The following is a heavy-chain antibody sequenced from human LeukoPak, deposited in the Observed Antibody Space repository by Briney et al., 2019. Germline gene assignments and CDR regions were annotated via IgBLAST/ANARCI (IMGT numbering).Heavy chain of an antibody. CDR2: ISSSSSYI. V-gene: IGHV3-21*06. Sequence: GGSLRLSCAASGFTFSSYSMNWVRQAPGKGLEWVSSISSSSSYIYYADSVKGRFTISRDNAKNSLYLRMNSLRAEDTAVYYCARFGGGYGMDVWGQGTTVTVSS. D-gene: IGHD2-15*01. CDR1: GFTFSSYS. J-gene: IGHJ6*02. CDR3: ARFGGGYGMDV.